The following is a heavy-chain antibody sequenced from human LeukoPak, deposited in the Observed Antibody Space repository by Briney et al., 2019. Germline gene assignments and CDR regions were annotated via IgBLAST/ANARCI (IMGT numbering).Heavy chain of an antibody. CDR2: TNPINGNT. J-gene: IGHJ4*02. D-gene: IGHD1-26*01. V-gene: IGHV1-8*01. CDR3: ARDGSGSSGDY. CDR1: GFTFTNYD. Sequence: ASVKVSCKATGFTFTNYDINWVRQATGQGLEWMGWTNPINGNTGYAQKFQGRVTMTRDTSISTAYMELSSLRSEDTAVYYCARDGSGSSGDYWGQGTLVTVSS.